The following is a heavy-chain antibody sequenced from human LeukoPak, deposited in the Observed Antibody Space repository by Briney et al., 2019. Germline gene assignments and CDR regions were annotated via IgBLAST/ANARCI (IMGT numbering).Heavy chain of an antibody. CDR2: ISWNSGSI. V-gene: IGHV3-9*03. J-gene: IGHJ3*02. D-gene: IGHD7-27*01. CDR3: AKDTLGSSVNAFDI. Sequence: PGGSLRLSCAASGFTFDDYAMHWVRQAPGKGLEWVSGISWNSGSIGYADSVKGRFTISRDNAKNSLYLQMNSLRAEDMALYYCAKDTLGSSVNAFDIWGQGTMVTVSS. CDR1: GFTFDDYA.